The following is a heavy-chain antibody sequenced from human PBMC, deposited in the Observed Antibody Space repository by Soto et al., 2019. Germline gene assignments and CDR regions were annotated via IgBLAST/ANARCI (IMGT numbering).Heavy chain of an antibody. Sequence: GASVKVSCKASGGTFNSYAISWVRQAPGQGLEWMGWINPNSGGTNYAQKFQGRVTMTRDTSISTAYMELSRLRSDDTAVYYCARMYNWNDNHDYWGQGTLVTVSS. CDR2: INPNSGGT. D-gene: IGHD1-20*01. J-gene: IGHJ4*02. CDR1: GGTFNSYA. CDR3: ARMYNWNDNHDY. V-gene: IGHV1-2*02.